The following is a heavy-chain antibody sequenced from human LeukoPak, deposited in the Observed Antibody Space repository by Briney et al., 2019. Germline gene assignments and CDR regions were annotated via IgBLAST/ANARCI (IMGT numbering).Heavy chain of an antibody. CDR1: GFTFSSYV. CDR3: ARDYCSGPTCYPLDL. Sequence: GGSLRLSCAASGFTFSSYVMHWVRQAPGKGLEWVSSISRRSDFIFYADSVKGRFTVSRDNAKNSLFLQLNSLRAEDTALYYCARDYCSGPTCYPLDLWGQGTLVSVSS. V-gene: IGHV3-21*01. CDR2: ISRRSDFI. D-gene: IGHD2-2*01. J-gene: IGHJ4*02.